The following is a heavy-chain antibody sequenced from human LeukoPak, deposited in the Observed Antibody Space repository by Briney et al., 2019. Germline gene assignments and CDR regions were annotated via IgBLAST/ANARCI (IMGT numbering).Heavy chain of an antibody. D-gene: IGHD3/OR15-3a*01. V-gene: IGHV3-7*03. J-gene: IGHJ4*02. Sequence: SGGSLRLSCAASGLTFSNYWMTWVRQAPGKGLEWVANINQDGSEKNYVDSVRGRFTISRDNAKNSVFLQMDSLRAEDTAIYYCTNGPRDYWGQGTQVTVSS. CDR2: INQDGSEK. CDR1: GLTFSNYW. CDR3: TNGPRDY.